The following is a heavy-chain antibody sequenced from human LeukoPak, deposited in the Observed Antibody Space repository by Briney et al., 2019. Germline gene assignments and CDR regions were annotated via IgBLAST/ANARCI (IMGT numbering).Heavy chain of an antibody. CDR2: ISVSGNT. CDR1: GFTFSNYA. Sequence: GGSLRLSCAASGFTFSNYAMSWVRQGPGKGLEWVSAISVSGNTYHADSVKGRFTISRDSSKNTLYLQMNSLRAEDAAVYYCAKAPATTCSGAYCYPFDYWGQGTLVTVSS. V-gene: IGHV3-23*01. J-gene: IGHJ4*02. D-gene: IGHD2-15*01. CDR3: AKAPATTCSGAYCYPFDY.